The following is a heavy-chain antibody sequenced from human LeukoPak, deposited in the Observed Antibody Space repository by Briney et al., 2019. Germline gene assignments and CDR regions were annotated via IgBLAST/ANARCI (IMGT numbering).Heavy chain of an antibody. CDR1: GYTLTSYG. J-gene: IGHJ6*02. CDR2: ISAYNGNT. CDR3: AREVLFRAYTPYYYGMDV. D-gene: IGHD3-10*01. V-gene: IGHV1-18*01. Sequence: ASVKVSCKASGYTLTSYGISWVRQAPGQGLEWMGWISAYNGNTNYAQKLQGRVTMTTDTSTSTAYMELRSLRSDDTAVYYWAREVLFRAYTPYYYGMDVWGRGTTVTVSS.